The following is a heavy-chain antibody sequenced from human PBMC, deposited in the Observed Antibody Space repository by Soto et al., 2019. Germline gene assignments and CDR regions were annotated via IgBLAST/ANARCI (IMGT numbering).Heavy chain of an antibody. CDR3: ARGRMIVVQLYNWFDP. Sequence: QVQLQQWGAGLLKPSETLSLTCAVYGGSFSGYYWSWIRQPPGKGLEWIGEINHSGSTNYNPSLKSRVPISVDTSKNQFSLNLSSVTAAYTAVYYCARGRMIVVQLYNWFDPWGPGTLVTVAS. CDR1: GGSFSGYY. V-gene: IGHV4-34*01. D-gene: IGHD3-22*01. J-gene: IGHJ5*02. CDR2: INHSGST.